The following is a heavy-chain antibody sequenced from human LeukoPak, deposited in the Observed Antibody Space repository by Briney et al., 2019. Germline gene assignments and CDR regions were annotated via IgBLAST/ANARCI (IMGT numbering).Heavy chain of an antibody. CDR1: GYTFTSYY. CDR3: ARFGMGATGGLDY. V-gene: IGHV1-46*01. D-gene: IGHD1-26*01. J-gene: IGHJ4*02. Sequence: GASVKVSCKASGYTFTSYYMHWVRQAPGQGLEWMGIINLSGGSTSYAQKFQGRVTMTRDMSTSTVYMELSSLRSEDTAVYYCARFGMGATGGLDYWGQGTLVTVSS. CDR2: INLSGGST.